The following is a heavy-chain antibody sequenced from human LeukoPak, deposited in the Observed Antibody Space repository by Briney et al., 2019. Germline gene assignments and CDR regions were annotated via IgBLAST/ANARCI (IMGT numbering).Heavy chain of an antibody. CDR1: GFTFSSYA. D-gene: IGHD3-10*01. CDR2: ISGSGGST. V-gene: IGHV3-23*01. Sequence: PGGSLRLSCAASGFTFSSYAMSWVRQAPGKGLEWVSAISGSGGSTYYADSVKGRFTISRDNSKNTLYLQMNSLRAEDTAVYYCAKRGGYGSGSYHFDYWGQGTLVTVSS. CDR3: AKRGGYGSGSYHFDY. J-gene: IGHJ4*02.